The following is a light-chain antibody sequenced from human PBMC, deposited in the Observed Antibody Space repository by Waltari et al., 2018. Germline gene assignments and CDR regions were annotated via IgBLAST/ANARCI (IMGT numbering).Light chain of an antibody. J-gene: IGKJ4*01. Sequence: DIQLTQSPSFMSASVGDSVTITCRASQAINNYLAWYQQKPGKAPALLIYAVSTLRGGVPSRFSGSGSGTECSLTIRSLQPEDFATYFCQHLNTFGGGTKVEIK. CDR2: AVS. V-gene: IGKV1-9*01. CDR1: QAINNY. CDR3: QHLNT.